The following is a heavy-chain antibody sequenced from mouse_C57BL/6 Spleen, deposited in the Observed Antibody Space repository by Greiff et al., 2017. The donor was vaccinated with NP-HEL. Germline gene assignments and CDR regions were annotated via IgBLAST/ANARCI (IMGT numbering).Heavy chain of an antibody. J-gene: IGHJ2*01. CDR1: GYTFTSYW. V-gene: IGHV1-64*01. CDR3: TSRSSGYKEGY. Sequence: QVQLQQPGAELVKPGASVKLSCKASGYTFTSYWMHWVKQRPGQGLEWIGMIHPNSGSTNYNEKFKSKATLTVDKSSSTAYMQLSSLTSEDSAVYYGTSRSSGYKEGYWGQGTTLTVSS. D-gene: IGHD3-2*02. CDR2: IHPNSGST.